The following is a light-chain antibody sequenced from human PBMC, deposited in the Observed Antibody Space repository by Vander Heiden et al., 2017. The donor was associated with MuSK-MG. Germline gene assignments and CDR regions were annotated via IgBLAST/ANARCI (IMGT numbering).Light chain of an antibody. J-gene: IGKJ2*03. CDR1: QTISTW. Sequence: DIQITQSPSTLSASVGDTVPLLCRASQTISTWLAWYQQRPGNAPQLLISQASTLEGGVPSRFRGSGSGTQFTLTINSLQPTDVATYCCQQYKSYSVDSFGQGTRLEIK. V-gene: IGKV1-5*03. CDR2: QAS. CDR3: QQYKSYSVDS.